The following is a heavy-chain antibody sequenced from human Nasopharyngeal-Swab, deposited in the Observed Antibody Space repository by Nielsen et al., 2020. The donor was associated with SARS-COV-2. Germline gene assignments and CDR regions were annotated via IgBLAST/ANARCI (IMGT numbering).Heavy chain of an antibody. CDR1: GFIFSSYS. CDR3: AKGQRTSGTRAFDI. J-gene: IGHJ3*02. Sequence: GESLKISCVASGFIFSSYSMNWVRQAPGKGLEWVSYISSAGTSIYYADSVKGRFTISRDNAKDSLYMQMNSLRAEDTAVYYCAKGQRTSGTRAFDIWGQGTMVTVSS. V-gene: IGHV3-48*01. D-gene: IGHD1-1*01. CDR2: ISSAGTSI.